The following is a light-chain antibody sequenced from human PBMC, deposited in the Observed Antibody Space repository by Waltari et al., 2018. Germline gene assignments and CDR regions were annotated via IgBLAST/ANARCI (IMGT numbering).Light chain of an antibody. J-gene: IGKJ1*01. CDR2: NAS. CDR3: QQYYVFPRT. V-gene: IGKV1-5*01. Sequence: DIQMTQSPSTLSASVGDRVSITCRASQTPDSWLAWYQQKPGKAPKLLIYNASSLKSGVPDRFSGSGVLTEFTLTITNLQPEDVAVYYCQQYYVFPRTFGPGTKVTIK. CDR1: QTPDSW.